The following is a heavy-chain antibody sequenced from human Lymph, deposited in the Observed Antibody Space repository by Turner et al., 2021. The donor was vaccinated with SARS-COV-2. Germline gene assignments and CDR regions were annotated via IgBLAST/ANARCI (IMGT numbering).Heavy chain of an antibody. D-gene: IGHD2-8*02. CDR1: GFPFSSYC. CDR3: AKSCRAYWVPVEGMDV. V-gene: IGHV3-30*18. CDR2: ITYAGSNK. Sequence: QVQLVESGGGAVQPGRSLRTSCAASGFPFSSYCMHWVRQAPGKGLEWLAVITYAGSNKYYADSVKGRFTISRDNSKNTLYLQMNSLRAEDTAVYYCAKSCRAYWVPVEGMDVWGQGTTVTVSS. J-gene: IGHJ6*02.